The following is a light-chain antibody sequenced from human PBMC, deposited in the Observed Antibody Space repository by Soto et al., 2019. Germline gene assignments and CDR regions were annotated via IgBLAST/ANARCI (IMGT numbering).Light chain of an antibody. Sequence: DIQMTQSPASLSVSVGDRVTITCRASQSINNYLNWYLQRPGQAPKLLIRSASSLQSGVPSRFSGSGSETEFTLTISRLQPDDFATYFCHSRAFGQGTRLEIK. CDR2: SAS. V-gene: IGKV1-39*01. CDR1: QSINNY. J-gene: IGKJ5*01. CDR3: HSRA.